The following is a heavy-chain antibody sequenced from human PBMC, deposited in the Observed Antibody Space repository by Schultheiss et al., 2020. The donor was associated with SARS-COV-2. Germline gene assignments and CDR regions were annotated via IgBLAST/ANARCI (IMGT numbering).Heavy chain of an antibody. J-gene: IGHJ4*02. CDR3: AAERSGGWYFDY. CDR2: INAGNGNT. CDR1: GYTFTSYA. D-gene: IGHD6-19*01. V-gene: IGHV1-3*01. Sequence: ASVKVSCKASGYTFTSYAMHWVRQAPGQRLEWMGWINAGNGNTKYSQKFQGRVTITRDMSTSTAYMELSSLRSEDTAVYYCAAERSGGWYFDYWGQGTLVTVSS.